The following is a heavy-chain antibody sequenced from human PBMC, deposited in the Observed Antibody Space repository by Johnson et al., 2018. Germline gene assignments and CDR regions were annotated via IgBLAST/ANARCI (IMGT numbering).Heavy chain of an antibody. CDR2: FSGSGGST. CDR3: AKRAVAGTGRAFDI. V-gene: IGHV3-23*04. Sequence: VQLVESGGGLIQPGGSRRLCCAASGFTVSSNYMRWVRQAPGKGLECVSAFSGSGGSTYYANSVKGRFTISRENSKNTRYLQMNILRDEDTAVYYCAKRAVAGTGRAFDIWGQGTMVTVSS. D-gene: IGHD6-19*01. CDR1: GFTVSSNY. J-gene: IGHJ3*02.